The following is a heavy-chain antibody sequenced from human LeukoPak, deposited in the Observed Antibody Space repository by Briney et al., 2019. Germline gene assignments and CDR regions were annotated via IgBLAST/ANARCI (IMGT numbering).Heavy chain of an antibody. CDR3: ARDRRDYDSSGYYKNNYWYFDL. V-gene: IGHV3-21*01. J-gene: IGHJ2*01. CDR1: GFTFSSYS. D-gene: IGHD3-22*01. Sequence: PGGSLRLSCAASGFTFSSYSMNWVRQAPGKGLEWVSSISSSSSYIYYADSVKGRFTISRDNAKNSLYLRMNSLRAEDTAVYYCARDRRDYDSSGYYKNNYWYFDLWGRGTLVTVSS. CDR2: ISSSSSYI.